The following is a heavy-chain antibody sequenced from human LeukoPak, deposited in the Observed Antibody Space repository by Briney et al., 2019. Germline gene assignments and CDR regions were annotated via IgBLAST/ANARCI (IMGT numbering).Heavy chain of an antibody. V-gene: IGHV4-61*02. J-gene: IGHJ6*03. CDR2: IYTSGST. Sequence: SETLSLTCTVSGGSISSGSYCWSWIRQPAGKGLEWIGRIYTSGSTNYNPSLKSRVTISVDTSKNQFSLKLSSVTAADTAVYYCASRNTVVPAADYYYYMDVWGKGTTVTVSS. CDR3: ASRNTVVPAADYYYYMDV. CDR1: GGSISSGSYC. D-gene: IGHD2-2*01.